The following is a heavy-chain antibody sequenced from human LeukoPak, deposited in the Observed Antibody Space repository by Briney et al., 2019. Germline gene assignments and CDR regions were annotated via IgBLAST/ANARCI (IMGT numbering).Heavy chain of an antibody. V-gene: IGHV3-21*01. CDR3: ATDPARSSWYFDY. CDR2: ISSTSSYI. D-gene: IGHD6-13*01. J-gene: IGHJ4*02. CDR1: GFSFVSYR. Sequence: GGSPRLSCTASGFSFVSYRMHWVRQAPGKGLEWVSSISSTSSYIYYADSVKGRFTISRDNAKNSLYLQMNSLRAEDTAVYYCATDPARSSWYFDYWGQGTLVTVSS.